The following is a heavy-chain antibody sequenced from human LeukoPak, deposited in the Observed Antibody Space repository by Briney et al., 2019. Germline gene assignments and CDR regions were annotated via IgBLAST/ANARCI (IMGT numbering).Heavy chain of an antibody. CDR3: AKGAYDYIEMGYFDY. CDR1: GFSLTNFA. J-gene: IGHJ4*02. CDR2: IIGSSGDT. V-gene: IGHV3-23*01. D-gene: IGHD5-12*01. Sequence: GGSLRLSCAASGFSLTNFAMSWVRQAPGKGLEWVSLIIGSSGDTFYADSVKGRFTISRDNSKNRLYLQLNSLRAEDTALYYCAKGAYDYIEMGYFDYWGQGTLVTVSS.